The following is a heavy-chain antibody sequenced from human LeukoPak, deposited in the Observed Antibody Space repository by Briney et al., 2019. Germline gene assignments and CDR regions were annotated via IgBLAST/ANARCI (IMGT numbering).Heavy chain of an antibody. CDR2: IRSESSGT. Sequence: GGSLRLSCAASGFTFSSYAMNWVRQAPGKEVEWISHIRSESSGTTYADSVKGRFTISRDNAENSLYLQINSLRADDTAVYYCVRDLNWAFDYWGQGALVTVSS. CDR3: VRDLNWAFDY. CDR1: GFTFSSYA. D-gene: IGHD3-16*01. V-gene: IGHV3-48*01. J-gene: IGHJ4*02.